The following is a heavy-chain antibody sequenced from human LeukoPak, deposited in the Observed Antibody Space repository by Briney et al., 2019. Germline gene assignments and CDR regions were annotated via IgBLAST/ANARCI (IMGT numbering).Heavy chain of an antibody. D-gene: IGHD1-26*01. V-gene: IGHV5-51*01. J-gene: IGHJ3*01. CDR3: GMSGDRVPLQDDVFDV. CDR1: GYSFTSYC. Sequence: GESLKISCKVSGYSFTSYCIGWVRQMPGKGLEWMGIIYPGDSGPTYSPSFQGQVTISVDKSINTAYLQWSSLQASDTAMYYCGMSGDRVPLQDDVFDVWGQGTMVTIST. CDR2: IYPGDSGP.